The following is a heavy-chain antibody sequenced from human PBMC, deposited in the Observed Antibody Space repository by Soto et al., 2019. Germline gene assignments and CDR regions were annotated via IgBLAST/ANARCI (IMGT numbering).Heavy chain of an antibody. J-gene: IGHJ4*02. CDR2: INGGSGNT. D-gene: IGHD3-9*01. V-gene: IGHV1-3*01. Sequence: GASVKVSCKASGYTFSNYAMHWVRQAPGQRLEWMGWINGGSGNTKYSQDFRDRVTISGDTSASTVYMELNSLRSDDTAVYYCARSYYDFLTGYYYFDYWGQGTLVTVSS. CDR1: GYTFSNYA. CDR3: ARSYYDFLTGYYYFDY.